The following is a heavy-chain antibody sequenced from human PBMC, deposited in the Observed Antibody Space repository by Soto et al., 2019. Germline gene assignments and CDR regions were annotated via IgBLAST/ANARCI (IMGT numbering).Heavy chain of an antibody. D-gene: IGHD4-17*01. CDR3: ARGFGDYGRYFDY. V-gene: IGHV1-69*13. J-gene: IGHJ4*02. Sequence: ASVKVSCKASGGTFSSYAISWVRQAPGQGLEWIGGIIPIFGTANYAQKFQGRVTITADESTSTAYMELSSLRSEDTAVYYCARGFGDYGRYFDYWGQGTLVTVSS. CDR2: IIPIFGTA. CDR1: GGTFSSYA.